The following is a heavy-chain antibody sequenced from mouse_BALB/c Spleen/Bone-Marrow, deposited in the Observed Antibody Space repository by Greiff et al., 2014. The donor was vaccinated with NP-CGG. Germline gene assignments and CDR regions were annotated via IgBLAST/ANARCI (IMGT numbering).Heavy chain of an antibody. V-gene: IGHV1-31*01. D-gene: IGHD1-1*01. CDR2: INPYNGGS. Sequence: VQLQQSGPELVKPGASMKISCKASGYSFAGYTMYWVKQSHGMNLEWIGLINPYNGGSSYNQKFKGKATLTVDKSSSTAYMELHSLTSEDSAVYYCAREDYGSSYGLAYWGQGTLVTVSA. CDR1: GYSFAGYT. CDR3: AREDYGSSYGLAY. J-gene: IGHJ3*01.